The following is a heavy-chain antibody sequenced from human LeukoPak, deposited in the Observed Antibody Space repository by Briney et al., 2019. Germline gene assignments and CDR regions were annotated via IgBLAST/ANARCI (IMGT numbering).Heavy chain of an antibody. D-gene: IGHD4-17*01. Sequence: KPGGSLRLSCAASGFTFSSYSMNWVRQAPGKGLEWVSSISSSSSYIYYADSVKGRFTISRDNAKNSLYLQMNSPRAEDTAVYYCARGPGDYGDYQLFFDYWGQGTLVTVSS. CDR2: ISSSSSYI. J-gene: IGHJ4*02. V-gene: IGHV3-21*01. CDR3: ARGPGDYGDYQLFFDY. CDR1: GFTFSSYS.